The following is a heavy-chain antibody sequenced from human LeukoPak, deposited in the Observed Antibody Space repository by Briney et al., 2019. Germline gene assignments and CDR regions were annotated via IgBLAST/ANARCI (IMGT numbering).Heavy chain of an antibody. Sequence: GGSLRLSCAASGFTFSFYGMHGVRQAPGKGLEWVAVVWYDGSKKYYADSVKGRFTISRDNSKNTVYLQMNSLRVEDTAVYYCAGEEDLRELRGGREFFQYWGQGILVTVPS. CDR3: AGEEDLRELRGGREFFQY. CDR2: VWYDGSKK. CDR1: GFTFSFYG. J-gene: IGHJ1*01. V-gene: IGHV3-33*01. D-gene: IGHD3-10*01.